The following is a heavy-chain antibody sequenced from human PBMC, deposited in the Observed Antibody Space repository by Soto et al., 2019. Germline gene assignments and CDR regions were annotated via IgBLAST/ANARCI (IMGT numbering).Heavy chain of an antibody. V-gene: IGHV4-59*01. CDR1: GRSSSSYY. CDR2: IYYSGRT. CDR3: ARVSLTTIFGVVTPYGMDV. J-gene: IGHJ6*02. D-gene: IGHD3-3*01. Sequence: SETLSLTCTVSGRSSSSYYWSWIRQPPGKGLEWIGYIYYSGRTNYNPSLKSRVTISVDTSKNQFSLKLSSVPAADTAVYYCARVSLTTIFGVVTPYGMDVWGQGTTVTVSS.